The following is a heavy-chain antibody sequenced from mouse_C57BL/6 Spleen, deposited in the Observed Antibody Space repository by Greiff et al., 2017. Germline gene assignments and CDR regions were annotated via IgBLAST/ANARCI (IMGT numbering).Heavy chain of an antibody. Sequence: QVQLQQPGAELVRPGSSVKLSCKASGYTFTSYWMHWVKQRPIQGLEWIGNIDPSDSETHYNQKFKDKATLTVDKSSSTAYMQLSSLTSEDSAVYCCARDGNYDWFAYWGQGTLVTVSA. V-gene: IGHV1-52*01. J-gene: IGHJ3*01. CDR2: IDPSDSET. CDR1: GYTFTSYW. CDR3: ARDGNYDWFAY. D-gene: IGHD2-1*01.